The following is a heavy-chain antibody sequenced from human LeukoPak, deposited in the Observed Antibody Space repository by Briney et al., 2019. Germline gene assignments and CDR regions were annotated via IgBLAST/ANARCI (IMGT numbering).Heavy chain of an antibody. D-gene: IGHD1-1*01. CDR3: ARGYKPGSSYYYYMDV. CDR2: INSDGSST. CDR1: GYTFSSYW. Sequence: GGSLRLSCAASGYTFSSYWMHWVRQAPGKGLVWVSLINSDGSSTSYADSVKGRFTISRDNAKNTLYLQMNSLRAEDTAVYYCARGYKPGSSYYYYMDVWGKGTTLTVSS. J-gene: IGHJ6*03. V-gene: IGHV3-74*01.